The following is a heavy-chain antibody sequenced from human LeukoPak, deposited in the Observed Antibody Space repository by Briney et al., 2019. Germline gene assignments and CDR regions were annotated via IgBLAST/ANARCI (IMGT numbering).Heavy chain of an antibody. Sequence: SETLSLTCAVSGGSISSGGYSWSWIRQPPGKGLEWIGYIYHSGSTYYNPSLKSRVTISVDRSKNQFSLKLSSVTAADTAVYYYAREGCSGGSCYSLAFDYWGQGTLVTVSS. CDR2: IYHSGST. V-gene: IGHV4-30-2*01. CDR3: AREGCSGGSCYSLAFDY. D-gene: IGHD2-15*01. CDR1: GGSISSGGYS. J-gene: IGHJ4*02.